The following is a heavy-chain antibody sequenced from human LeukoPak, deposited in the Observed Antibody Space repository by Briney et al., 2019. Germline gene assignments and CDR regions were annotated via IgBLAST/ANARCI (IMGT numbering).Heavy chain of an antibody. J-gene: IGHJ3*02. D-gene: IGHD1-26*01. CDR1: GYTLTELS. V-gene: IGHV1-24*01. CDR2: FDPEDGET. CDR3: ATDRCFGGSFCHDAFDI. Sequence: ASVKVSCKVSGYTLTELSMHWVRQAPGKGLEWMGGFDPEDGETIYAQKFQGRVTMTEDTSTDTAYMELSSLRSEDTAVCYCATDRCFGGSFCHDAFDIWGQGTMVTVSS.